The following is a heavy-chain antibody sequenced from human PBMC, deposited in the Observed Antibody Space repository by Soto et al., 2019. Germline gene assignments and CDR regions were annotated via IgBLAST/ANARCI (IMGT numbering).Heavy chain of an antibody. V-gene: IGHV4-59*01. Sequence: SETLSLTCTVSGGSISSYYWSWIRQPPGKGLEWIGYIYYSGSTNYNPSLKSRVTISVDTSKNQFSLKLSSVTAADTAVYYCARAGYSYGNWFDPWGQGTLVTVS. J-gene: IGHJ5*02. D-gene: IGHD5-18*01. CDR3: ARAGYSYGNWFDP. CDR2: IYYSGST. CDR1: GGSISSYY.